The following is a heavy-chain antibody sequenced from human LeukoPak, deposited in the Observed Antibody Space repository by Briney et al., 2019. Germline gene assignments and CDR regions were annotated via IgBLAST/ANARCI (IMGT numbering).Heavy chain of an antibody. J-gene: IGHJ4*02. CDR2: IKDDGSVK. CDR3: AREVVATASAFDC. V-gene: IGHV3-7*03. CDR1: GFSFSSFW. D-gene: IGHD2-21*01. Sequence: PGGSLRLPCTASGFSFSSFWMSWVRQAPGKGLEWVANIKDDGSVKNHVDSLKGRFSISRDNARNSLYLQISSLRAEDTAVYYCAREVVATASAFDCWGQGTLVTVSS.